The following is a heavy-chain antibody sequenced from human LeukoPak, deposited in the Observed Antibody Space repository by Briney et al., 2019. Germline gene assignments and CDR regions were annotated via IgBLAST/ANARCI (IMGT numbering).Heavy chain of an antibody. Sequence: GGSLRLSCAASGFPFSSYSMNWVRQAPGKGLEWVSYISSSSSTIYYADSVKGRFTISRDNAKNSLYLQMNSLRAEDTAVYYCARDKDYYGSGKGDIWGQGTMVTVSS. CDR2: ISSSSSTI. J-gene: IGHJ3*02. CDR1: GFPFSSYS. V-gene: IGHV3-48*01. CDR3: ARDKDYYGSGKGDI. D-gene: IGHD3-10*01.